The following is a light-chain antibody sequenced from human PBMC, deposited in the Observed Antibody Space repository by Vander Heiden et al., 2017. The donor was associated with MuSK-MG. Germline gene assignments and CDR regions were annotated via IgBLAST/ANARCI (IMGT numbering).Light chain of an antibody. CDR3: QQYYNWPYT. CDR2: CVS. Sequence: ILMTQPPATLSVSPGERATLSCRASQSISSNLAGYQQKPGQDPRLLIICVSTRATGIPPTCSGSGSGTEVTLTISSLQSEDFAVYYCQQYYNWPYTFGQGTKLEIK. V-gene: IGKV3-15*01. J-gene: IGKJ2*01. CDR1: QSISSN.